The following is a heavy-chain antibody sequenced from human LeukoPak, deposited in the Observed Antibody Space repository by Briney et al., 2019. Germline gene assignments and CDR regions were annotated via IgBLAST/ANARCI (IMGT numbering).Heavy chain of an antibody. CDR3: ARGDYYDSSGNYYFDF. D-gene: IGHD3-22*01. J-gene: IGHJ4*02. Sequence: GGSLRLSCPASPFTFSSYWMNWVRRAPGKGLEWVANIKQGGTEKNYVDSVKGRFTISRDNAKNSLYLQMNSLRAEDTAVYYCARGDYYDSSGNYYFDFWGQGTLATVSS. CDR2: IKQGGTEK. V-gene: IGHV3-7*01. CDR1: PFTFSSYW.